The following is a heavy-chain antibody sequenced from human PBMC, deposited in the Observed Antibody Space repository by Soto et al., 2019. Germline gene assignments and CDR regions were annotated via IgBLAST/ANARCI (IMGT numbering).Heavy chain of an antibody. Sequence: QVQLQESGPGLVKPSETLSLTCTVSGGSIGNSYWSWIRQSPGKGLEWIGYIYYIGSSNYNPSLKSRVSISVATSKNQFSLKLSSVTAAETAVYYCARHSSSWPIFDYWGQGTLVIVSS. CDR2: IYYIGSS. CDR3: ARHSSSWPIFDY. CDR1: GGSIGNSY. D-gene: IGHD6-13*01. V-gene: IGHV4-59*08. J-gene: IGHJ4*02.